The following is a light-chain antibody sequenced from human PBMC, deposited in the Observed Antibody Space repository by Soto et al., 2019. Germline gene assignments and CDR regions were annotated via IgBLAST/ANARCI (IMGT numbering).Light chain of an antibody. V-gene: IGKV3-20*01. CDR3: QQYDSSPRT. Sequence: ELVLTQSPGTLSLSPGERATLSCRASQSLSSRNLAWYQQKPGQAPRPLIYGVSSRATGIPDRFSGSGSGTDFTLTISRLESEDFAVYYCQQYDSSPRTFGQGTKVEIK. CDR1: QSLSSRN. J-gene: IGKJ1*01. CDR2: GVS.